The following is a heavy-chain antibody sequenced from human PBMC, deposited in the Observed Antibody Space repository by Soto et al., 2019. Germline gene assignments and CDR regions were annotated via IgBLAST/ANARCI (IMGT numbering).Heavy chain of an antibody. V-gene: IGHV3-48*03. CDR3: TRAAWFPYLSFY. Sequence: PGGALGGHSSGSGVTFSRFELHWVRQAPGKGLEWISYTSSSWSTAYYASSVEGRFTISRDNANNSVYLQMDSLRAEDTALYYCTRAAWFPYLSFYWGQGALVTVSS. J-gene: IGHJ1*01. CDR2: TSSSWSTA. D-gene: IGHD3-10*01. CDR1: GVTFSRFE.